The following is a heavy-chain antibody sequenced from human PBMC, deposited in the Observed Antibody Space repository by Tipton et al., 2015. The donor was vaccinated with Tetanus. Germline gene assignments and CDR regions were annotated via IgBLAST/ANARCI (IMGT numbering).Heavy chain of an antibody. Sequence: SLRLSCAASGFTFSSYWMHWVRQAPGKGLEWVAVIWYDGSNKYYADSVKGRFTISRDNSKNTLYLQMNSLRAEDTAVYYCARDRSYGVAMAVLDYWGQGTLVTVSS. CDR2: IWYDGSNK. D-gene: IGHD4-17*01. CDR1: GFTFSSYW. J-gene: IGHJ4*02. V-gene: IGHV3-33*08. CDR3: ARDRSYGVAMAVLDY.